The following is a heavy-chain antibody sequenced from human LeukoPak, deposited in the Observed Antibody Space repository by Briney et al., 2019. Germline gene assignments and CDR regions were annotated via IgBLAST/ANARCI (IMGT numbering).Heavy chain of an antibody. Sequence: SQTLSLTCTVSGGSISSGSYYWSWTRQPAGKGLEWIGRIYTSGSTNYNPSLKSRVTISVDTSKNQFSLKLSSVTAADTAVYYCARGYGPGWFDPCGQGTLVTVSS. J-gene: IGHJ5*02. V-gene: IGHV4-61*02. CDR1: GGSISSGSYY. CDR3: ARGYGPGWFDP. CDR2: IYTSGST. D-gene: IGHD3-10*01.